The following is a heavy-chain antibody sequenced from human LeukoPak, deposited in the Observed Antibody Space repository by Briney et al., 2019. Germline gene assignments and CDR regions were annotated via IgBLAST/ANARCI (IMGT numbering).Heavy chain of an antibody. CDR1: GGSFSSYY. V-gene: IGHV4-34*01. CDR2: INHSGST. D-gene: IGHD3-22*01. J-gene: IGHJ4*02. Sequence: SETPSLTCAVYGGSFSSYYWSWIRQPPGKGLEWIGEINHSGSTNYNPSLKSRVTISVDTSKNQFSLKLSSVTAADTAVYYCARGLNDYYDSSGYYYVFDYWGQGTLVTVSS. CDR3: ARGLNDYYDSSGYYYVFDY.